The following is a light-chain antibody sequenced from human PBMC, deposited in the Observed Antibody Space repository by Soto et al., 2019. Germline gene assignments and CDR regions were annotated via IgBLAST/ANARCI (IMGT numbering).Light chain of an antibody. Sequence: DIQMTQSPSTLPASVGDRVTITCRASQSIITWLAWFQQAPGKAPKILISDASSLKSGVPSRFSGSGSGTEFNLTISNLQPDDFATYSGQQYHIYPLTFGRGTKVEI. V-gene: IGKV1-5*01. J-gene: IGKJ4*01. CDR2: DAS. CDR3: QQYHIYPLT. CDR1: QSIITW.